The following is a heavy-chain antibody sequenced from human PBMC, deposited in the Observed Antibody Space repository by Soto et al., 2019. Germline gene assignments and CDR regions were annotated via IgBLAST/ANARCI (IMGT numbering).Heavy chain of an antibody. D-gene: IGHD3-3*02. CDR3: ARLPSRHLVDY. Sequence: QLQAQESGPGLVKPSETLSLTCTVSGSSINSSGYYWGWIRQPPGKGLEWIGSMFYGVSTYYNPSLKSRVTVSVDTSKNQFSLNLRSVTAADTAVYYCARLPSRHLVDYWGQGTLVTVSS. V-gene: IGHV4-39*01. J-gene: IGHJ4*02. CDR2: MFYGVST. CDR1: GSSINSSGYY.